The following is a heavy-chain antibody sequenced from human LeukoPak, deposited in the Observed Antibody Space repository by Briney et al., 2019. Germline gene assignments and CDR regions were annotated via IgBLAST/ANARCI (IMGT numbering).Heavy chain of an antibody. CDR3: ARVIKRQSDSSGYYFDY. D-gene: IGHD3-22*01. CDR2: ISSSGSTI. Sequence: GGSLRLSCAASGFTFSSYEMNWVRQAPGKGLEWVSYISSSGSTIYYADSVKGRFTISRDNAKNSLYLQMNSLRAEDTAVYYCARVIKRQSDSSGYYFDYWGQGTLVTVSS. CDR1: GFTFSSYE. J-gene: IGHJ4*02. V-gene: IGHV3-48*03.